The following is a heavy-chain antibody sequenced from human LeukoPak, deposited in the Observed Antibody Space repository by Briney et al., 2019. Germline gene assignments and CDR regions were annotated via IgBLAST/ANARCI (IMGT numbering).Heavy chain of an antibody. D-gene: IGHD2-2*01. J-gene: IGHJ5*02. CDR2: IYTSGST. V-gene: IGHV4-4*07. Sequence: NSSETLSLTCTVSGGSISSYYWSWTRQPAGKGLEWIGRIYTSGSTNYNPSLKSRVTMSVDTSKNQFSLKLSSVTAADTAVYYCARTTEDCSRTSCYQYWFDPWGQGTLVTVSS. CDR3: ARTTEDCSRTSCYQYWFDP. CDR1: GGSISSYY.